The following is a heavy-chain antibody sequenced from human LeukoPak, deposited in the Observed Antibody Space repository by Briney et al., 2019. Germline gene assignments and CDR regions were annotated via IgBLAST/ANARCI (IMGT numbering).Heavy chain of an antibody. CDR1: GGSISSSSYY. D-gene: IGHD3-9*01. J-gene: IGHJ5*02. CDR2: IYYSGST. Sequence: SETLSLTCTVSGGSISSSSYYWGWIRQPPGKGLEWIGSIYYSGSTYYNPSLKSRVTISVDTSKNQFSLKLSSVTAADTAVYYCAREAYDILTGYYGPWGQGTLVTVSS. CDR3: AREAYDILTGYYGP. V-gene: IGHV4-39*07.